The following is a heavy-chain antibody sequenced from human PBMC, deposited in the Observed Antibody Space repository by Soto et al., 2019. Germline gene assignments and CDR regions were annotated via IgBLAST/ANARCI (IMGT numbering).Heavy chain of an antibody. V-gene: IGHV1-8*01. Sequence: ASVKVSCKASGYTFTRYDINWVRQATGQGPEWMGWMNPDSGNTGYVQKFQGRVTMTRNTAISTAYMELSSLRSEDTAVYYCARSVGGSNVNFDYWGQGTLVTVSS. CDR2: MNPDSGNT. J-gene: IGHJ4*02. D-gene: IGHD3-10*01. CDR3: ARSVGGSNVNFDY. CDR1: GYTFTRYD.